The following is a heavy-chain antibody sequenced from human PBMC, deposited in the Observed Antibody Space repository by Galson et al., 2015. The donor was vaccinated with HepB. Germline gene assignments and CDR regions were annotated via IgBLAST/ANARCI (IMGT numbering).Heavy chain of an antibody. CDR3: ARGDLEMNH. J-gene: IGHJ5*02. V-gene: IGHV6-1*01. CDR2: TYYRSKWYN. CDR1: GDSVSSNSAA. D-gene: IGHD1-1*01. Sequence: CAISGDSVSSNSAAWNWIRQSPSRGLEWLGRTYYRSKWYNNYAVSVKSRITINPDTSKNQFFLQLNSVTPEDTVVYFCARGDLEMNHWGQGTLVTVSS.